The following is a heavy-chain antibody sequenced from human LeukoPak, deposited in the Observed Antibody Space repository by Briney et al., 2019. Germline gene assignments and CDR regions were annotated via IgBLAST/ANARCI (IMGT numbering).Heavy chain of an antibody. J-gene: IGHJ4*02. CDR2: IYSGGST. D-gene: IGHD6-13*01. Sequence: GGSLRLSCAASGFTVSSNYMSWVRQAPGKGLEWVSVIYSGGSTYYADSVKGRFTISRDNSKNTLYLQMNSLRAEDTAVYYCAKLETGIAAADFDYWGQGTLVTVSS. CDR3: AKLETGIAAADFDY. V-gene: IGHV3-53*01. CDR1: GFTVSSNY.